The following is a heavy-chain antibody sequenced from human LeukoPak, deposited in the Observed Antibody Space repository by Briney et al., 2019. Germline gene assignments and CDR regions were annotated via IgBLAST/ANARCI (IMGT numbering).Heavy chain of an antibody. D-gene: IGHD3-10*01. CDR2: INPNSGGT. CDR3: ARDSGGISEALWFGELLTGGANAFDI. J-gene: IGHJ3*02. Sequence: ASVKVSCKASGYTFTNYGISWVRQAPGQGLEWMGWINPNSGGTNYAQKFQGRVTMTRDTSISTAYMELSRLRSDDTAVYYCARDSGGISEALWFGELLTGGANAFDIWGQGTMVTVSS. V-gene: IGHV1-2*02. CDR1: GYTFTNYG.